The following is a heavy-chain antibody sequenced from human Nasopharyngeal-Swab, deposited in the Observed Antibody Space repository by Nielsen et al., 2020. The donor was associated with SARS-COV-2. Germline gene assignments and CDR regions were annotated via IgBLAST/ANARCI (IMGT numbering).Heavy chain of an antibody. Sequence: GGSLRPPCEAFGSTSSSIAMTWSPKAPGKGLNWFPLFIDDGSNNYYADSVKARFTISRDTSQNTLYLQMNSLRAEDTAVYYCARGGNYYDSSGDIYYYYGMDVWGQGTTVTVSS. CDR2: FIDDGSNN. CDR3: ARGGNYYDSSGDIYYYYGMDV. CDR1: GSTSSSIA. V-gene: IGHV3-30*04. J-gene: IGHJ6*02. D-gene: IGHD3-22*01.